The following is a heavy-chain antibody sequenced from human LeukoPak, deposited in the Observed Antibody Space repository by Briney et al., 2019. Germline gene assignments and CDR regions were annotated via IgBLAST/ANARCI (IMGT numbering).Heavy chain of an antibody. Sequence: SQTLSLTCTVSGGSISSGSYYWSWIRQPAGKGLEWIGRIYTSGSTNYNPSLKSRVTISVDTSKNQFSLKLSSVTAADTAVYYCARTGIRIAAADDYWGQGTLVTVSS. CDR2: IYTSGST. CDR1: GGSISSGSYY. CDR3: ARTGIRIAAADDY. D-gene: IGHD6-13*01. V-gene: IGHV4-61*02. J-gene: IGHJ4*02.